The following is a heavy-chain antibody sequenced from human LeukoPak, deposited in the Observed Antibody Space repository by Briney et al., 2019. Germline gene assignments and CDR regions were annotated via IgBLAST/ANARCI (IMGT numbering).Heavy chain of an antibody. D-gene: IGHD6-13*01. CDR3: ARCPAAARSWYWV. CDR2: INHSGST. CDR1: GGSFSGHY. J-gene: IGHJ4*02. V-gene: IGHV4-34*01. Sequence: SETLSLTCAVYGGSFSGHYWSWIRQPPGKGLEWIGEINHSGSTNYNPSLKSRVTISVDTSKNQFSLKLSSVTAADTAVYYCARCPAAARSWYWVWGQGTLVTVS.